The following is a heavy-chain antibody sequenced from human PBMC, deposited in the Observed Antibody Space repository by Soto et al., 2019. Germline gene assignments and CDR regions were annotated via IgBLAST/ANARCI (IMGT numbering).Heavy chain of an antibody. Sequence: EVQLVESGGGLVQPGGSQKLSCAASGFTFSGSALHWVRQASGKGLEWVGRIRSKANNYATAYAASVQGRFTISRDDSKSTAYLQMNSLKTEDPAVYYCTSYGGNAGVFDYWGQGTLVTVSS. D-gene: IGHD4-17*01. V-gene: IGHV3-73*02. CDR2: IRSKANNYAT. J-gene: IGHJ4*02. CDR3: TSYGGNAGVFDY. CDR1: GFTFSGSA.